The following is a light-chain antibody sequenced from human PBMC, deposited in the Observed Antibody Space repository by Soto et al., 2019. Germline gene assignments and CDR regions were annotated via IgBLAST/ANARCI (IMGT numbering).Light chain of an antibody. CDR3: CSYGGYYNYV. V-gene: IGLV2-11*01. CDR2: DVS. Sequence: ALAQPRSVSGSPGQSVTISCTGTSTDVGGYNYVSWYQQHPGKAPKVMIYDVSKRPSGVPDRFSGPKSGNTASLTISGLQAEDEADYYCCSYGGYYNYVFGTGTKVTVL. J-gene: IGLJ1*01. CDR1: STDVGGYNY.